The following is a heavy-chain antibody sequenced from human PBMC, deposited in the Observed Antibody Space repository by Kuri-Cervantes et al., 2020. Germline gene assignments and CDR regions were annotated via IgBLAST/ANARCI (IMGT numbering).Heavy chain of an antibody. CDR1: GGSISSYY. V-gene: IGHV4-59*01. CDR3: ARGRDYSGGYFDY. Sequence: SETLSLTCTVTGGSISSYYWSWIRQPPGKGLEWIGYIYYSGSTNYNPSLKSRVTISVDTSKNQFSLKLCSVTAADTAVYYCARGRDYSGGYFDYWGQGTLVTVSS. J-gene: IGHJ4*02. CDR2: IYYSGST. D-gene: IGHD5-12*01.